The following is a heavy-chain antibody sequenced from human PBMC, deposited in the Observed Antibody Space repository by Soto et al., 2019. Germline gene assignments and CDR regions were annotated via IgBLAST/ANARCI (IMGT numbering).Heavy chain of an antibody. J-gene: IGHJ4*02. Sequence: QVQLQESGQGLVNPSETLSLTGIAPDGPISSYYGSWIRQSPGKELEWIGYTDSTGIPNYNPSLKSRLTISLDPSKYKLSLRLNSVTAADTAVYFCARGGRGFSGIDYWGQGILVTVSS. V-gene: IGHV4-4*09. CDR1: DGPISSYY. CDR3: ARGGRGFSGIDY. D-gene: IGHD1-26*01. CDR2: TDSTGIP.